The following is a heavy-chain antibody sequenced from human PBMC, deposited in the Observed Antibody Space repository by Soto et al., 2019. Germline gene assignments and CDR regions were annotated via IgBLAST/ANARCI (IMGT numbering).Heavy chain of an antibody. V-gene: IGHV4-31*03. CDR2: IYYSGST. CDR3: ASVGYCSGGSCYPSKYYFDY. Sequence: QVQLQESGPGLVKPSQTRSLTCTVSGGSISSGGYYWSWIRQHPGKGLERIGYIYYSGSTYYNPSLKSRVTISVDTSKNQFSLKLSSVTAADTAVYYCASVGYCSGGSCYPSKYYFDYWGQGTLVTVSS. J-gene: IGHJ4*02. D-gene: IGHD2-15*01. CDR1: GGSISSGGYY.